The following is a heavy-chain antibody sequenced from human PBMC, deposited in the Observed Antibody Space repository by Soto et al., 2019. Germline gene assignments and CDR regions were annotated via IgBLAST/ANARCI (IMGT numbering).Heavy chain of an antibody. CDR1: GGSFSSFV. CDR3: ARPRRYYYDSSGQFDY. V-gene: IGHV1-69*12. CDR2: IIPIFGAK. Sequence: QVQLVQSGAEVKKPGSSVKVSCKASGGSFSSFVISWVRQAPGQGLEWMGRIIPIFGAKNYTQKFQGRVMITADESTSTAYMELSSLRSEDTAVYFCARPRRYYYDSSGQFDYWGQGTLVTVSS. D-gene: IGHD3-22*01. J-gene: IGHJ4*02.